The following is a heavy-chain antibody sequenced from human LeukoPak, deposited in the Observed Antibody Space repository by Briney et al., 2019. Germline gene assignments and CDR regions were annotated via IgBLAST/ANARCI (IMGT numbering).Heavy chain of an antibody. CDR3: ARGKLAAPGRTGYNWFDP. CDR2: INPNSGGT. Sequence: GASVTVSCTASGYTFTDYYIHWVRQAPGQGLEWMGWINPNSGGTNYAQKFQGRVTMPRDTSITTAYMELSGLRSDDTAIYYCARGKLAAPGRTGYNWFDPWGQGTLVTVSS. CDR1: GYTFTDYY. D-gene: IGHD6-13*01. V-gene: IGHV1-2*02. J-gene: IGHJ5*02.